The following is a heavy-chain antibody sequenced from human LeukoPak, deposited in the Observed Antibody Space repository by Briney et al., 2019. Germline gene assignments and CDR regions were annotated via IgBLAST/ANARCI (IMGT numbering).Heavy chain of an antibody. V-gene: IGHV3-11*01. Sequence: PGGSLRLSCAASGFTFSDYYMSWIRQAPGKGLEWVSSISSSGSTIYYADSVKGRFTISRDNAKNSLYLQMNSLRAEDTAVYYCARDLGAMVRDPTYGMDVWGQGTTVTVSS. J-gene: IGHJ6*02. CDR2: ISSSGSTI. CDR3: ARDLGAMVRDPTYGMDV. D-gene: IGHD3-10*01. CDR1: GFTFSDYY.